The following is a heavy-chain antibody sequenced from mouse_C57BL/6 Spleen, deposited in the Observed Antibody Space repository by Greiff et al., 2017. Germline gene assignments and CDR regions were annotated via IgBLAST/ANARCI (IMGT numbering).Heavy chain of an antibody. CDR1: GYAFSSYW. J-gene: IGHJ2*01. CDR2: IYPGDGDT. D-gene: IGHD1-1*01. CDR3: ASPSTVVATEGYFDY. Sequence: QVQLQQSGAELVKPGASVKISCKASGYAFSSYWMNWVKQRPGKGLEWIGQIYPGDGDTNYNGKFKGKATLTADKSSSTAYMQLSSLTSEDSAVYFCASPSTVVATEGYFDYWGQGTTLTVSS. V-gene: IGHV1-80*01.